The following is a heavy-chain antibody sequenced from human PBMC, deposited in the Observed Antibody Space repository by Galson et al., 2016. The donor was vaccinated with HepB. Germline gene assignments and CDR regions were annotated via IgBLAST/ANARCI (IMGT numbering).Heavy chain of an antibody. J-gene: IGHJ4*02. CDR2: IWSNGNNK. CDR3: AKGQQLAYFDY. CDR1: GFTLTNYG. V-gene: IGHV3-33*03. D-gene: IGHD6-13*01. Sequence: SLRLSCAASGFTLTNYGMHWVRQAPGKGLEWAADIWSNGNNKYYADSVRGRFSVSRDQAKNTLYMQMNSLRAEDTAVYYCAKGQQLAYFDYWGQGTLVTVSS.